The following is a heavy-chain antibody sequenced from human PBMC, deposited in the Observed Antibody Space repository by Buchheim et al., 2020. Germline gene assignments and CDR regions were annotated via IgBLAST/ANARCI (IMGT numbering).Heavy chain of an antibody. J-gene: IGHJ4*02. CDR1: GFTFSSYA. CDR2: ISYDGSNK. D-gene: IGHD3-22*01. CDR3: ARGGGALYYDSSGTSAFFDY. Sequence: QVQLVESGGGVVQPGRSLRLSCAASGFTFSSYAMHWVRQAPGKGLEWVAVISYDGSNKYYADSVKGRFTISRDNSKNTLYLQMNSLRAEDTAVYYCARGGGALYYDSSGTSAFFDYWGQGTL. V-gene: IGHV3-30*04.